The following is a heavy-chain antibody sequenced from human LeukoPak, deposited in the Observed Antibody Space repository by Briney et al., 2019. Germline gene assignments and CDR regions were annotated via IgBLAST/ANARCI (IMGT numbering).Heavy chain of an antibody. V-gene: IGHV3-23*01. Sequence: PGGSLRLSCTVSGFTLSSYEMSWIRQAPGKGLEWVSSVDYSGGDTHYADSVKGQFTISRDNSKNTLYLQMNSLRAEDTAVYYCAKEEWLLAVYFDYWGQGTLVTVSS. D-gene: IGHD3-3*01. J-gene: IGHJ4*02. CDR2: VDYSGGDT. CDR3: AKEEWLLAVYFDY. CDR1: GFTLSSYE.